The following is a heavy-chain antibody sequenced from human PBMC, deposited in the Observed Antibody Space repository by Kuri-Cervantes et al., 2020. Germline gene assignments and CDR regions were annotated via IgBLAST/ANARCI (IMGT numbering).Heavy chain of an antibody. V-gene: IGHV3-30-3*01. CDR3: ANSRLWFGELFH. CDR2: ISYDGSNK. J-gene: IGHJ4*02. Sequence: GSLRLSCAASGFTFSSYAMHWVRQAPGKGLEWVAVISYDGSNKYYADSVKGRFTISRDNSKNTLYLQMNSLRAEDTAVYYCANSRLWFGELFHWGQGTLVTVSS. D-gene: IGHD3-10*01. CDR1: GFTFSSYA.